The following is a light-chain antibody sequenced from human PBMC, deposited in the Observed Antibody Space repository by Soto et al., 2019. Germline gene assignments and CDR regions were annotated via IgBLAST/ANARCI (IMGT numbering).Light chain of an antibody. CDR1: QYINTR. CDR3: HQRQSWPRT. J-gene: IGKJ1*01. V-gene: IGKV3-11*01. Sequence: EIVLTQSAATLSSFPGDSVTLSCRASQYINTRLAWYQHRPGQSPRLLIYQTSLRAAGIPARFSASGSGTDFTLTISDVQTEDFALYYCHQRQSWPRTFGQGTKVDIK. CDR2: QTS.